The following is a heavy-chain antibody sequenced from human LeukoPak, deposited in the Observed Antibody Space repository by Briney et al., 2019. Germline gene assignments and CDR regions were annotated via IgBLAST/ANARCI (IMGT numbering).Heavy chain of an antibody. J-gene: IGHJ4*02. V-gene: IGHV3-49*04. D-gene: IGHD6-13*01. CDR3: TRDHPIAAAGTFDY. Sequence: PGGSLRLSCTASGFTFGDYAMSWVRQAPGKGLEWVGFIRSKAYGGTTEYAASVKGRFTISRDDSKNIAYLQMNSLKTEDTAVYYCTRDHPIAAAGTFDYWGQGTLVTVSS. CDR1: GFTFGDYA. CDR2: IRSKAYGGTT.